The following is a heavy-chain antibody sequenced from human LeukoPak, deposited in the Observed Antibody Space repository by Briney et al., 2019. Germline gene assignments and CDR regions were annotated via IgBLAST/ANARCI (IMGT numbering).Heavy chain of an antibody. CDR3: AKDRAVGSAIYDFDY. D-gene: IGHD3-3*01. CDR1: GFTFSSYA. Sequence: GGSLRLSCAASGFTFSSYAMHWVRQAPGKGLEWVAVIASDGRDKKYVDSVKGRFTISRDNSRNTLFLQMSSLRPEDTAVYYCAKDRAVGSAIYDFDYWGQGNLVTVSS. V-gene: IGHV3-30*18. J-gene: IGHJ4*02. CDR2: IASDGRDK.